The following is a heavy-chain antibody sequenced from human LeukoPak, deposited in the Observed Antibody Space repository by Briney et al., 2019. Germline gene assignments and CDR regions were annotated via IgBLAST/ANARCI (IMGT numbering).Heavy chain of an antibody. V-gene: IGHV1-2*02. D-gene: IGHD1-26*01. J-gene: IGHJ4*02. Sequence: VASVKVSCKASGYTFTAYYMQWVRQAPGQGLEWMGCINPNTGGTDYAQKFQGRVTMTRDTSISTAYMELSRLKSDDTAVYFCARASGTYSLDYWGQGTLVTVSS. CDR1: GYTFTAYY. CDR2: INPNTGGT. CDR3: ARASGTYSLDY.